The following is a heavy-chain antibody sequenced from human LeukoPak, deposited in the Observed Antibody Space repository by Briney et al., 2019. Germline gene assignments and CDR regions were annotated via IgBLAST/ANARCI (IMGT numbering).Heavy chain of an antibody. CDR1: GFTFSSYG. D-gene: IGHD4-17*01. Sequence: GGSLRLSCVASGFTFSSYGMSWVRQAPGKGLEWVSFISGNGGRTDYAESVKGRFTISRDNSKNTVYLQMNSLRDEDTAAYYCAKDPNGDYVGTFDMWGQGTMVTVSS. CDR2: ISGNGGRT. CDR3: AKDPNGDYVGTFDM. V-gene: IGHV3-23*01. J-gene: IGHJ3*02.